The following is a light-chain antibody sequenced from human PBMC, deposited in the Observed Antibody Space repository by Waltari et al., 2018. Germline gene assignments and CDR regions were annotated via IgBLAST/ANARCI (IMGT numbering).Light chain of an antibody. CDR3: QQRTNWPLT. CDR2: DAS. CDR1: QTLTTS. Sequence: EIVLTQSPGTLSLSPGERATLSCRASQTLTTSLAWYQQRPGQAPRLLIYDASKRATGLPARFSGSGSGTDFSLTISSLEPEDFAVYYCQQRTNWPLTFGGGTKVEIK. J-gene: IGKJ4*01. V-gene: IGKV3-11*01.